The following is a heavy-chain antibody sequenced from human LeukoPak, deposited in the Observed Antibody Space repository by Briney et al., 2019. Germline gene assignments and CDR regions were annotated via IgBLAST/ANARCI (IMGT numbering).Heavy chain of an antibody. Sequence: GGSLSLSCAASGFTFSSYAMSWVRQAPGKGLEWVSAISGSGGSTYYADSVKGRFTISRDNSKNTLYLQMNSLRAEDTAVYYCAKDEREFYDSSGYYYAHHFDYWGQGTLVTVSS. V-gene: IGHV3-23*01. J-gene: IGHJ4*02. D-gene: IGHD3-22*01. CDR3: AKDEREFYDSSGYYYAHHFDY. CDR1: GFTFSSYA. CDR2: ISGSGGST.